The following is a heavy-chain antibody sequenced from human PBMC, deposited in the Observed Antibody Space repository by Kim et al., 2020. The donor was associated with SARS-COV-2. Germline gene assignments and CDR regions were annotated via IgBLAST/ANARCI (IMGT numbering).Heavy chain of an antibody. CDR1: GGSFSGYY. CDR3: ASRTYYYGSGSYRGRYGM. V-gene: IGHV4-34*01. D-gene: IGHD3-10*01. Sequence: SETLSLTCAVYGGSFSGYYWSWIRQPPGKGLEWIGEINHSGSTNYNPSLKSRVTISVDTSKNQFSLKLSSVTAADTAVYYCASRTYYYGSGSYRGRYGM. J-gene: IGHJ6*01. CDR2: INHSGST.